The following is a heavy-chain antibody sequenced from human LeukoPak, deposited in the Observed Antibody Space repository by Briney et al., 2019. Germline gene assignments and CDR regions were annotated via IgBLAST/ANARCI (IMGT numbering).Heavy chain of an antibody. D-gene: IGHD6-6*01. CDR1: GGTFSSYA. CDR3: ASGEEYSSSSLDY. V-gene: IGHV1-69*13. Sequence: ASVKVSCKASGGTFSSYAISWVRQAPGQGLEWMGGIIPIFGTANYAQKFQGRVAITADESTSTAYMELSSLRSEDTAVYYCASGEEYSSSSLDYWGQGTLATVSS. CDR2: IIPIFGTA. J-gene: IGHJ4*02.